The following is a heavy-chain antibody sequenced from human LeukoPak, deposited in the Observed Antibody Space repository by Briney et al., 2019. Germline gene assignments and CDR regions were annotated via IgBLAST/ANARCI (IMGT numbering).Heavy chain of an antibody. D-gene: IGHD2-15*01. CDR3: ARGRQDIVVVVAATLDNWFDP. CDR1: GGSISSGSYY. Sequence: SETLSLTCTVSGGSISSGSYYWSWIRQPAGKGLEWIGRIYTSGSTNYNPSLKSRVTISVDASKNQFSLKLSSMTAADTAVYYCARGRQDIVVVVAATLDNWFDPWGQGTLVTVSS. V-gene: IGHV4-61*02. J-gene: IGHJ5*02. CDR2: IYTSGST.